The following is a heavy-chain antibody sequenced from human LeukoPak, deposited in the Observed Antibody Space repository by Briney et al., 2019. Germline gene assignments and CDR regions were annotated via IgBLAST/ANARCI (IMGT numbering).Heavy chain of an antibody. V-gene: IGHV3-30-3*01. CDR2: ISFDGSNK. J-gene: IGHJ4*02. D-gene: IGHD6-19*01. CDR1: GFTFRSYR. Sequence: GRSLRLSCAASGFTFRSYRMHWVRQAPGKGLEWVAVISFDGSNKYDADSVRGRFTISRDNSKNTLYLQMNSLRAEDTAVYYCARGISIAVAGDYWGQGTLVTVSS. CDR3: ARGISIAVAGDY.